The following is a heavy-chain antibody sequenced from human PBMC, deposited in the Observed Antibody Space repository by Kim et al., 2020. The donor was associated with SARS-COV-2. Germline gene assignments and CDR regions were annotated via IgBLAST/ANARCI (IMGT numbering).Heavy chain of an antibody. J-gene: IGHJ5*02. D-gene: IGHD1-26*01. CDR3: TRRGGWEPKYWFGP. V-gene: IGHV4-39*01. CDR1: RGSFGGSPYH. Sequence: SETLSLTCTVSRGSFGGSPYHWGWIRQPPGKGLEWIGFIYYTGTTYYNPSLRSRVTLSVDTSKNQFSLSLTSVTAADTAIYYCTRRGGWEPKYWFGPWGQGTLVTVSS. CDR2: IYYTGTT.